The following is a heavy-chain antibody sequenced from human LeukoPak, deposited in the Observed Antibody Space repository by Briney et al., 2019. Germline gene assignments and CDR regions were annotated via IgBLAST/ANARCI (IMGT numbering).Heavy chain of an antibody. CDR3: ASCSYDSSGYYYLSYFDY. J-gene: IGHJ4*02. D-gene: IGHD3-22*01. Sequence: SVKVSCKASGGTFSSYAISWVRQAPGQGLEWMGRLIPIFGTANYAQKFQGRVTITTDESTSTAYMELSSLRSEDTAVYYCASCSYDSSGYYYLSYFDYWGQGTLVTVSS. CDR2: LIPIFGTA. CDR1: GGTFSSYA. V-gene: IGHV1-69*05.